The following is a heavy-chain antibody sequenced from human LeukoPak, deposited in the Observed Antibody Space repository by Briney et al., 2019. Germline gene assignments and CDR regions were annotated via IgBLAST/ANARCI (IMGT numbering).Heavy chain of an antibody. CDR1: GFTFSDYW. CDR2: IKQDGSDK. J-gene: IGHJ4*02. CDR3: ARGGGDY. Sequence: PGGSLRLSCVASGFTFSDYWVTWVRQAPGKGLEWVANIKQDGSDKKYVDSVKGRFTISRDNAKNSLYLQMDSLRDEDTAVYYCARGGGDYWGQGTLVTVSS. V-gene: IGHV3-7*01. D-gene: IGHD1-26*01.